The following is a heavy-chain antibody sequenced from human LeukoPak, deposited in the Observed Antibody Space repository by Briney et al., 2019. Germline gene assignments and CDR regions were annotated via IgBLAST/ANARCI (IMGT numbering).Heavy chain of an antibody. Sequence: GGSLILSCAASGFTFSSYAMSWVRQAPGKGLEWVSAISVSGRSTDYADSVKGRFTISRDNSKNTLYLRMNNLRAEDTAVYYCAKYRTGGASGWYEDFDYWGQGTLVTVSS. CDR2: ISVSGRST. CDR3: AKYRTGGASGWYEDFDY. CDR1: GFTFSSYA. V-gene: IGHV3-23*01. J-gene: IGHJ4*02. D-gene: IGHD6-19*01.